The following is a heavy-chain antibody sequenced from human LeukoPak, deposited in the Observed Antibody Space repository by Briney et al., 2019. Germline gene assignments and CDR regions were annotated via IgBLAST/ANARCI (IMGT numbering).Heavy chain of an antibody. Sequence: KASETLSRTCTVSGVSISSYYWGWIRQPPGKGLGWIGYIYYSGSTNYNPSLKSRVTISVDTSKNQFSLKLSSVTAADTAVYYCARDTFTGSAYYYYGMDVWGQGTTVTVSS. J-gene: IGHJ6*02. CDR3: ARDTFTGSAYYYYGMDV. V-gene: IGHV4-59*01. CDR1: GVSISSYY. D-gene: IGHD3-9*01. CDR2: IYYSGST.